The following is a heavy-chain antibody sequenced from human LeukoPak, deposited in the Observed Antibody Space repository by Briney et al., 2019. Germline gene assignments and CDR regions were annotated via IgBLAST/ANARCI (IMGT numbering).Heavy chain of an antibody. V-gene: IGHV1-18*01. CDR3: ARAGYGDYSVVGLNDY. CDR2: ISAYNGNT. J-gene: IGHJ4*02. Sequence: GASVKVSCKASGYTFTSYGISWVRQAPGQGLEWMGWISAYNGNTNYAQKLQGRVTMTTDTSTSTAYMELRSLRSDDTAVYYCARAGYGDYSVVGLNDYWDQGTLVTVSS. D-gene: IGHD4-17*01. CDR1: GYTFTSYG.